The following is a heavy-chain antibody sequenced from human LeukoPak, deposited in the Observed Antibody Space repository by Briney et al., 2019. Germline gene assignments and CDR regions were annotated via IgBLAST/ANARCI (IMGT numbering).Heavy chain of an antibody. CDR1: GGSFSGYY. CDR2: INHSGST. Sequence: PSETLSLTCAVYGGSFSGYYWSWIRQPPGKGLEWIGEINHSGSTNYNPSLKSRVTISVDTSKNQFSLKLSPVTAADTAVYYCARGGLLVSRGNSDYWGQGTLVTVSS. J-gene: IGHJ4*02. CDR3: ARGGLLVSRGNSDY. D-gene: IGHD3-22*01. V-gene: IGHV4-34*01.